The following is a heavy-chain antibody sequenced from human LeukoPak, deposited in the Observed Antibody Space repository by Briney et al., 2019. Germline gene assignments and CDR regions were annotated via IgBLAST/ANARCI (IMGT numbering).Heavy chain of an antibody. V-gene: IGHV3-74*01. CDR2: INTDGSKT. D-gene: IGHD2-15*01. Sequence: PGGSLRLSCAASGFTFSSYWMHWVRQAPGKGLVWVSRINTDGSKTTYADSVKGRFTMSRDSAKNTLYLQMNGPRAEDTAVYYCARESYCSGGSCYSGRAFDIWGQGTMVTVSS. CDR1: GFTFSSYW. J-gene: IGHJ3*02. CDR3: ARESYCSGGSCYSGRAFDI.